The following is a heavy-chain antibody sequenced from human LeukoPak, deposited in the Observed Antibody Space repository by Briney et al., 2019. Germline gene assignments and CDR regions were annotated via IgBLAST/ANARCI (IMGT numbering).Heavy chain of an antibody. V-gene: IGHV3-11*04. D-gene: IGHD4-17*01. Sequence: PGGSLRLSCAASGFTFSDFYMSWIRQAPGKGLEWLSYPSSSGGIIYYADSVKGRFTISRDNAKNSLYLHMNSLRAEDTAVYYCARRSGDPQTDYFDYWGQGALVTVSS. CDR1: GFTFSDFY. J-gene: IGHJ4*02. CDR3: ARRSGDPQTDYFDY. CDR2: PSSSGGII.